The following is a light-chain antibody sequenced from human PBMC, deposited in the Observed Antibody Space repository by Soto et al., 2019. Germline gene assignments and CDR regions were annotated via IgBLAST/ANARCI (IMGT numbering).Light chain of an antibody. CDR3: AAWDDSLNGSYV. CDR2: SNN. Sequence: QSVLTQPPSASGTPGQRVTISCSGSSSNIGSNTVSWYRQLPGTAPKLLIHSNNQRPSGVPDRFSGSKSGTSASLAISGLQSEDEAEYYCAAWDDSLNGSYVFGTGTKLTVL. J-gene: IGLJ1*01. V-gene: IGLV1-44*01. CDR1: SSNIGSNT.